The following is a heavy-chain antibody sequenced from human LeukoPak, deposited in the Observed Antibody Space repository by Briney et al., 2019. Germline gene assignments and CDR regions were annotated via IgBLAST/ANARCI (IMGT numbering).Heavy chain of an antibody. J-gene: IGHJ4*02. CDR1: GFTFSSYS. CDR2: ISSSSSYI. V-gene: IGHV3-21*04. D-gene: IGHD1-26*01. Sequence: PGGSLRLSCAASGFTFSSYSMNWVRQAPGKGLEWVSSISSSSSYIYYADSVKGRFTVSRDNSRFTVHLQMNSLRGEDTAVYYCVKERPGKAYADYWGQGTLVAVSS. CDR3: VKERPGKAYADY.